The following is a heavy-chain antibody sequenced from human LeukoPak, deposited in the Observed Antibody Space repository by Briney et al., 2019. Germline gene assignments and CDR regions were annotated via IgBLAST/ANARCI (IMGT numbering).Heavy chain of an antibody. J-gene: IGHJ4*02. CDR2: IYYSGST. Sequence: SQTLSLTCTVSGGSISGGDYYWSWIRQPPGKGLEWIGYIYYSGSTYYNPSLKSRVTISVDTSKNQFSLKLSSVTAADTAVYYCARERLGYYDRSGLDYWGQGTLVTVSS. D-gene: IGHD3-22*01. CDR3: ARERLGYYDRSGLDY. CDR1: GGSISGGDYY. V-gene: IGHV4-30-4*08.